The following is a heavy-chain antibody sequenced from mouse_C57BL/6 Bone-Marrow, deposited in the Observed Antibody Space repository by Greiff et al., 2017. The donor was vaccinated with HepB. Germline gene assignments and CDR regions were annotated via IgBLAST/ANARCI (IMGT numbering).Heavy chain of an antibody. J-gene: IGHJ3*01. CDR1: GYTFTSYW. D-gene: IGHD1-1*01. Sequence: VQLQQPGAELVKPGASVKMSCKASGYTFTSYWITWVKQRPGQGLEWIGDIYPGSGSTNYNEKFKSKATLTVDTSPSTAYMQLSSLTSEDSAVYYCARSGYGSSYSAWFAYWGQGTLVTVSA. CDR3: ARSGYGSSYSAWFAY. CDR2: IYPGSGST. V-gene: IGHV1-55*01.